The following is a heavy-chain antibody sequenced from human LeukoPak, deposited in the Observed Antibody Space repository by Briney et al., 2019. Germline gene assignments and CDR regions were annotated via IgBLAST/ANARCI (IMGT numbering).Heavy chain of an antibody. CDR3: ARYFNSNGYSSLRGDY. D-gene: IGHD3-22*01. V-gene: IGHV3-7*01. CDR1: GFTLSTYW. CDR2: LMYVGSQK. Sequence: GGSLRLSCAASGFTLSTYWLMWVREAPGKGLEWVASLMYVGSQKYYVDSVKGGFTVSRDNATNSPFLQMNSLRAEDTAVYYCARYFNSNGYSSLRGDYWGQGTLVTVSS. J-gene: IGHJ4*02.